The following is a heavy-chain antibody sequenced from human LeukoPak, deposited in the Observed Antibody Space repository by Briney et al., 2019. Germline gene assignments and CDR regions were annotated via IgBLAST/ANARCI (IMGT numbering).Heavy chain of an antibody. V-gene: IGHV5-51*01. J-gene: IGHJ4*02. CDR1: GYSFTSYW. CDR3: VRPPTYDSSGYRVLDSDY. CDR2: MYPGDSDT. D-gene: IGHD3-22*01. Sequence: GESLKISCKGSGYSFTSYWIGWVRQMPGKGLEWMGIMYPGDSDTRYSPSFQGQVTISADKSISTAYVQWSSLKASDTAMYYCVRPPTYDSSGYRVLDSDYWGQGTLVTVSS.